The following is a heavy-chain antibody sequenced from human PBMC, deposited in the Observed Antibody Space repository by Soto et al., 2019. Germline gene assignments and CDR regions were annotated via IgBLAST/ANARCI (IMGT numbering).Heavy chain of an antibody. CDR2: ISGSGGST. J-gene: IGHJ4*02. CDR3: ARDSGYSYGPLDY. Sequence: SLGLSCAASGFTFSSYAMSWVRQAPGKGLEWVSAISGSGGSTYYADSVKGRFTISRDNSKNSLYLQMNSLRAEDTAVYYCARDSGYSYGPLDYWGQGTLVTVSS. D-gene: IGHD5-18*01. V-gene: IGHV3-23*01. CDR1: GFTFSSYA.